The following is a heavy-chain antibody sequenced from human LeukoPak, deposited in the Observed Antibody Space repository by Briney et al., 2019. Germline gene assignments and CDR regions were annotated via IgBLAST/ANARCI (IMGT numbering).Heavy chain of an antibody. CDR2: ISGSGSST. CDR3: AKASHRYYYDSGGIDY. V-gene: IGHV3-23*01. Sequence: GGSLRLSCAASGFTFSSYWMSWVRQAPGKGLEWVSGISGSGSSTYYADSVKGRFSISRDNSKNTLYLQMNSLRAEDTAVYFCAKASHRYYYDSGGIDYWGQGTLVTVSS. D-gene: IGHD3-22*01. J-gene: IGHJ4*02. CDR1: GFTFSSYW.